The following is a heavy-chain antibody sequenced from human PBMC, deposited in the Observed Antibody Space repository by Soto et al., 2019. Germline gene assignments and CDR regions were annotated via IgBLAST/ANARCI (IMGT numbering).Heavy chain of an antibody. CDR2: VFYSGAT. Sequence: SETLSLTCNVSGGPIKTGDYYWNWIRQPPGKGLEWIGYVFYSGATNYSPSLKSRAAISMDTSKNQFSLSLTSVSAADTAVYYCARAGFSYGHLLFWGQGIRVTVSS. V-gene: IGHV4-30-4*01. D-gene: IGHD3-10*01. J-gene: IGHJ4*02. CDR1: GGPIKTGDYY. CDR3: ARAGFSYGHLLF.